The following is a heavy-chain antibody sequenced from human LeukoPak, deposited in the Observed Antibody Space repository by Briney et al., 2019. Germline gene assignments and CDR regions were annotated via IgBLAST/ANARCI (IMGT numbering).Heavy chain of an antibody. J-gene: IGHJ5*02. CDR1: GFTFSTYS. CDR2: ISSSSSTI. Sequence: GGSLRLSCAASGFTFSTYSMHWVRQAPGKGLEWVSYISSSSSTIYYADSVKGRFTISRDNAKNSLYLQMNSLRADDTAVYYCARGPGDYPKGWFDPWGQGTLVTVSS. V-gene: IGHV3-48*04. D-gene: IGHD4-17*01. CDR3: ARGPGDYPKGWFDP.